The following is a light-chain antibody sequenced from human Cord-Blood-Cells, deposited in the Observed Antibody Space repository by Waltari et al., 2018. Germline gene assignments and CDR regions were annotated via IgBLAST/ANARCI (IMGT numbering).Light chain of an antibody. CDR1: SSAVGGYNY. CDR3: SSYTSSSTWV. J-gene: IGLJ3*02. Sequence: QSALTQPASVSGSPGQSITISCTGTSSAVGGYNYVSGYQQHPGKAPKLMIYDVSNRPSGVANRFSGSKSGNTASLTISGLQAEDEADYYCSSYTSSSTWVFGGGTKLTVL. V-gene: IGLV2-14*01. CDR2: DVS.